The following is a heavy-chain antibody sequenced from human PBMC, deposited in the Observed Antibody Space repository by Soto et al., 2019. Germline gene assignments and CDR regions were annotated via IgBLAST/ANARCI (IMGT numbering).Heavy chain of an antibody. D-gene: IGHD1-1*01. CDR1: GGSISSGDYY. CDR3: ARGAPPHGPGGFDY. Sequence: PSETLSLTCTVSGGSISSGDYYWSWIRQPPGKGLEWIGYIYYSGSTYYNPSLKSRVTISVDTSKNQFSLKLSSVTAADTAVYYCARGAPPHGPGGFDYWGQGTLVTVSS. V-gene: IGHV4-30-4*01. J-gene: IGHJ4*02. CDR2: IYYSGST.